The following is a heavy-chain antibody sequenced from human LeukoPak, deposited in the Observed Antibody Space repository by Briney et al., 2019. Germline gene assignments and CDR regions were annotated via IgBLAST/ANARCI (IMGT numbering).Heavy chain of an antibody. CDR3: ARDPSGSYINWFDS. V-gene: IGHV7-4-1*02. J-gene: IGHJ5*01. Sequence: ASVKVSCKASGYSFTNYAVNWVRQAPGQGLEWMGWINTNTGNPTYAQGFIGRFVFSLDTSVSTAYLQISSLKAEDTAVYYCARDPSGSYINWFDSWGQGTLVTVSS. CDR1: GYSFTNYA. CDR2: INTNTGNP. D-gene: IGHD1-26*01.